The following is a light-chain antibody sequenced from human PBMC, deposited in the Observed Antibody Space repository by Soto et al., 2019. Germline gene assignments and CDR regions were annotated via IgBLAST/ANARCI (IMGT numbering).Light chain of an antibody. V-gene: IGKV1-5*03. CDR3: QQYYSYS. Sequence: DIQMTQSPSTLSASVGDRVTITCRASESISNWLAWFQQKPGKAPKVLIYKASSLESGVPSRFSGSGSGTEFTLTISSLQPDDFATYYCQQYYSYSFGGGTKVEIK. CDR1: ESISNW. J-gene: IGKJ4*01. CDR2: KAS.